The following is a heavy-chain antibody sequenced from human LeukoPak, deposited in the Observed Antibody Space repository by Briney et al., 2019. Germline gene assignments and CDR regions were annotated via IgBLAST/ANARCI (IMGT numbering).Heavy chain of an antibody. Sequence: SETLSLTCAVYGGSFSGYYWSWIRQPPGKGLEWIGEINHSGSTNYNPSLKSRVTISVDTSKNQFSLKLSSVTAADTAVYYCARGRHAIAARPVDYWGQGTLVTVSS. CDR2: INHSGST. V-gene: IGHV4-34*01. CDR1: GGSFSGYY. J-gene: IGHJ4*02. CDR3: ARGRHAIAARPVDY. D-gene: IGHD6-6*01.